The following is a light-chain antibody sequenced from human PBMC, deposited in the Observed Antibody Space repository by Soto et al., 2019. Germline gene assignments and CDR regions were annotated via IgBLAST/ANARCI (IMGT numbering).Light chain of an antibody. J-gene: IGLJ3*02. V-gene: IGLV6-57*03. CDR1: SGSIASNY. Sequence: NFMLTHPHSVSESPGKTVTISCTRTSGSIASNYVQWYQQRPGSAPTTVIYENNQRPSGVPDRFSGSIDSSSNSASLTISGLKTEDEADYYCQSYDSNNWVFGGGTKLTVL. CDR2: ENN. CDR3: QSYDSNNWV.